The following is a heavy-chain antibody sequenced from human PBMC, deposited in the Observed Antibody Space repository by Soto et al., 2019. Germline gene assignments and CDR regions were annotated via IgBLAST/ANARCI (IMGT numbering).Heavy chain of an antibody. D-gene: IGHD3-10*01. V-gene: IGHV3-23*01. CDR1: GFTFSSYA. Sequence: EVQLLESGGGLVQPGGSLRLSCAASGFTFSSYAMSWVRQAPGKGLEWVSAISGSGGSTYYADSVKGRFTISRDNSKNTLYLQMNSLRAEDTAVYYCAKAYGSGGGKYYYYGMDVWCQGTTVTVSS. J-gene: IGHJ6*02. CDR2: ISGSGGST. CDR3: AKAYGSGGGKYYYYGMDV.